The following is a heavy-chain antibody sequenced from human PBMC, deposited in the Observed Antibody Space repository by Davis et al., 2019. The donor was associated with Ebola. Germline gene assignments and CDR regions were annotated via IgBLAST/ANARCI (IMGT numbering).Heavy chain of an antibody. CDR3: ARYEAVAGRGGFYYYYYMDV. V-gene: IGHV4-59*01. Sequence: PSETLSLTCTVSGGSISSYYWSWIRQPPGKGLEWIGYIYYSGSTNYNPSLKSRVTISVDTSKNQFSLKLSSVTAADTAVYYCARYEAVAGRGGFYYYYYMDVWGKGTTVTVSS. D-gene: IGHD6-19*01. CDR2: IYYSGST. CDR1: GGSISSYY. J-gene: IGHJ6*03.